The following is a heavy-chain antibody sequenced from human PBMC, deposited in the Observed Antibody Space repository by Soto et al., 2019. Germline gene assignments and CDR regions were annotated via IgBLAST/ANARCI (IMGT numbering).Heavy chain of an antibody. CDR3: TRSSEKPGYSGYSVDF. CDR2: VHTTSGPP. D-gene: IGHD3-22*01. Sequence: SETLSLTCSVSGSSFKNYYWDWVRQSSGKGLEWIGRVHTTSGPPNYSPSLKGRVAITADLSRKQVSLRMTSVTAADTAMYYCTRSSEKPGYSGYSVDFWGQGTLVTVSS. V-gene: IGHV4-4*07. CDR1: GSSFKNYY. J-gene: IGHJ4*02.